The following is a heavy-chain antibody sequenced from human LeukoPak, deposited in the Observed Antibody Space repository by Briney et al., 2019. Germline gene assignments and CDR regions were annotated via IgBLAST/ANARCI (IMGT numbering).Heavy chain of an antibody. CDR3: AKGGKSGTYYGIDQ. J-gene: IGHJ4*02. D-gene: IGHD1-26*01. V-gene: IGHV3-23*01. CDR1: GFTFITYA. CDR2: ITGSGDST. Sequence: PGGSLRLSCAASGFTFITYATSWVRQAPGKGLEWVSSITGSGDSTNYADSVKGRFIISRDNSKNTLYLQMNSLRAEDTAVYYCAKGGKSGTYYGIDQWGQGTLVTVSS.